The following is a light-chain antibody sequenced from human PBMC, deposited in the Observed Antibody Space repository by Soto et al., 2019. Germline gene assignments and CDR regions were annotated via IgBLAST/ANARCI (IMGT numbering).Light chain of an antibody. Sequence: IQMTQSPASLSASLGDRATITCRASQGISNHLAWYQQKPGKLPKLLIYAASILQSGVPSRFSGSGSGTDFTLTISSLPPEDVAIYYCQKFTSGPFTFGGGTKVDIK. V-gene: IGKV1-27*01. CDR1: QGISNH. CDR2: AAS. J-gene: IGKJ4*01. CDR3: QKFTSGPFT.